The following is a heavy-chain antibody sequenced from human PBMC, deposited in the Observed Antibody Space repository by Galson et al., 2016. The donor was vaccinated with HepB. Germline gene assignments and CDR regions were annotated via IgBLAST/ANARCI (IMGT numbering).Heavy chain of an antibody. D-gene: IGHD6-25*01. CDR1: GFTFDYYT. CDR3: ARATAGAAARFDS. CDR2: ISRSSDTI. V-gene: IGHV3-48*02. J-gene: IGHJ4*02. Sequence: SLRLSCAASGFTFDYYTMNWVRQAPGRGLEWVSYISRSSDTIHYADSVKGRFTVSRDNGQNSLFLQMNGLRDDDTGVYYCARATAGAAARFDSWGQGTLVTVPS.